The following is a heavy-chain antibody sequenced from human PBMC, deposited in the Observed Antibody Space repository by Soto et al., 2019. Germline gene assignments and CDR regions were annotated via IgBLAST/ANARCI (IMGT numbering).Heavy chain of an antibody. V-gene: IGHV3-21*06. CDR3: ARESEDLTSNFDY. Sequence: GFLRLSCAAAGLSLTRYSMNWVRQAPGKGLEWVSSISSTTNYIYYGDSMKGRFTISRDNAKNSLYLEMNSLRAEDTAVYYCARESEDLTSNFDYWGQGTLVTVSS. J-gene: IGHJ4*02. CDR2: ISSTTNYI. CDR1: GLSLTRYS.